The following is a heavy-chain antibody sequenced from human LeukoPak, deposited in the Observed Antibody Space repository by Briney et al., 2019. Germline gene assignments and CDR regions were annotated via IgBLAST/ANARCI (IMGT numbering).Heavy chain of an antibody. CDR3: ATDRNSGKYYDY. V-gene: IGHV3-33*01. CDR2: IWYDGSNK. D-gene: IGHD1-26*01. J-gene: IGHJ4*02. CDR1: GLTFRNYG. Sequence: GGSLRLSCAESGLTFRNYGMQWVRQAPGKGLEWVAVIWYDGSNKYYADSVKGRFTISGDNSKDTLYLQMNSLRAEDTAVYYCATDRNSGKYYDYWGQGTLVTVSS.